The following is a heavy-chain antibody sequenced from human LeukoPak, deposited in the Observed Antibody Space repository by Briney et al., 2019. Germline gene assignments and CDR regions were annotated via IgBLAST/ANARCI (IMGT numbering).Heavy chain of an antibody. CDR3: ARDRYYYDSRGYYPVLDY. D-gene: IGHD3-22*01. CDR2: IKQDGSEK. V-gene: IGHV3-7*01. J-gene: IGHJ4*02. Sequence: PGGSLRLSCAASGFTFSSYWMSWVRQAPGKGLEWVANIKQDGSEKYYVDSVKGRFTISRDNAKNSLYLQMNSLRAEDTAVYYCARDRYYYDSRGYYPVLDYWGQGTLVTVSS. CDR1: GFTFSSYW.